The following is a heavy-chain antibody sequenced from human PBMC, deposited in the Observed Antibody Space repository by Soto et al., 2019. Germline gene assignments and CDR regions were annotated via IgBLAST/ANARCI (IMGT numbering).Heavy chain of an antibody. J-gene: IGHJ6*03. D-gene: IGHD5-12*01. CDR1: GFTFSSYA. V-gene: IGHV3-23*01. CDR3: AKAGAGSGYDYGYYYYYMDV. CDR2: ISGSGGST. Sequence: EVQLLESGGGLVQPGGSQRLSCAASGFTFSSYAMSWVRQAPGKGLEWVSAISGSGGSTYYADSVKGRFTISRDNSKNTLYLQMNILRAEDTAVYYCAKAGAGSGYDYGYYYYYMDVWGKGTTVTVSS.